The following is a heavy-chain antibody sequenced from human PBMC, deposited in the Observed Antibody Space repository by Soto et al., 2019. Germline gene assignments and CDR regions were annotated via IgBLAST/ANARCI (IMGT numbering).Heavy chain of an antibody. CDR1: GFTFSGYA. CDR2: ISGGGDAT. D-gene: IGHD3-10*01. CDR3: ARKVSGSTGRPDLWYFDL. V-gene: IGHV3-23*01. J-gene: IGHJ2*01. Sequence: EVQLWDSGGCLVQPGGSLRLSCAASGFTFSGYALTWVRQAPGKGLEWVSAISGGGDATVYADSVKGRFTISRDNSKNTLYLQMNTLRAEDTAVYYCARKVSGSTGRPDLWYFDLWGRGTLVTVSS.